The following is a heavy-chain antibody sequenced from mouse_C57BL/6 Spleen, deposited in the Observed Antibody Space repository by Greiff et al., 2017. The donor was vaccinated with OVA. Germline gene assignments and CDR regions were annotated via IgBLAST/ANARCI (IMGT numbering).Heavy chain of an antibody. D-gene: IGHD1-1*01. J-gene: IGHJ2*01. CDR3: AREDYYGSRYFDY. CDR2: INYDGSST. Sequence: EVKLMESEGGLVQPGSSMKLSCTASGFTFSDYYMAWVRQVPEKGLEWVANINYDGSSTYYLDSLKSRFIISRDNAKNILYMQMSSLKSEDTATYYCAREDYYGSRYFDYWGQGTTLTVSS. V-gene: IGHV5-16*01. CDR1: GFTFSDYY.